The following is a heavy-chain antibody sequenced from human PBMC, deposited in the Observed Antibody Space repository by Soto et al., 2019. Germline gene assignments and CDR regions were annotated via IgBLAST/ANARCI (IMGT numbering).Heavy chain of an antibody. CDR1: GFTFSTYA. Sequence: EVQVLASGGGLVEPGGSLRLSCVGSGFTFSTYAMNWVRRAPGKGLEWVSGISGSGSDRYYADSVRGRFIISRDNSNNTLNLQMDSLRAEDTAIYYCTKTPRSFYYYMDVWGKGTTVTVSS. J-gene: IGHJ6*03. V-gene: IGHV3-23*01. CDR2: ISGSGSDR. D-gene: IGHD3-3*01. CDR3: TKTPRSFYYYMDV.